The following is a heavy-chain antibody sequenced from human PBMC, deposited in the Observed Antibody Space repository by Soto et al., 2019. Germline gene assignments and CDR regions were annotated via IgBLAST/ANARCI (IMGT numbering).Heavy chain of an antibody. V-gene: IGHV4-31*03. CDR2: IYDSESI. CDR1: GGSISSGPDY. D-gene: IGHD3-16*01. CDR3: ATVRGTNRLIFDY. Sequence: SETLSLTCTVSGGSISSGPDYWTWIRQHPGKGLEWIAYIYDSESIYYNPSLRSRLTISVDTSKNQFSLTLSSVTAADTAVHYCATVRGTNRLIFDYWGQGKLVT. J-gene: IGHJ4*02.